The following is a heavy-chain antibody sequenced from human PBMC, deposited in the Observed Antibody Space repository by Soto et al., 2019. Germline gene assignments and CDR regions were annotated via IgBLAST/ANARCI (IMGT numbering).Heavy chain of an antibody. CDR3: ARATSDPYYYYYYGMDV. J-gene: IGHJ6*02. V-gene: IGHV4-59*01. Sequence: LSLTCTVSDGSISSYYWSWIRQPPGKGLEWIGYIYYSGSTNYNPSLKSRVTISVDTSKNQFSLKLSSVTAADTAVYYCARATSDPYYYYYYGMDVWGQGTTVTVSS. D-gene: IGHD3-16*01. CDR2: IYYSGST. CDR1: DGSISSYY.